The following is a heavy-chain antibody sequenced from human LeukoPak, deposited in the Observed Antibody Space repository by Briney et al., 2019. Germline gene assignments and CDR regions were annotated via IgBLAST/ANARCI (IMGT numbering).Heavy chain of an antibody. CDR2: ISSSSSYI. CDR1: GFTFSSYS. Sequence: GGSLRLSCAASGFTFSSYSMNWVRQAPGKGLEWVSSISSSSSYIYYADSVKGRFTISRDNAKNSLYLQMSSLRAEDTAVYYCARETRDGYNYGGYWGQGTLVTVSS. CDR3: ARETRDGYNYGGY. J-gene: IGHJ4*02. V-gene: IGHV3-21*01. D-gene: IGHD5-24*01.